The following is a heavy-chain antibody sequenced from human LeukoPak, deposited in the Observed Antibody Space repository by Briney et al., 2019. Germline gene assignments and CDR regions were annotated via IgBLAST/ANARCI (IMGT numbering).Heavy chain of an antibody. V-gene: IGHV1-2*06. CDR1: GYTFTGYY. D-gene: IGHD2-2*01. CDR3: ASLVPAAMLYGMDV. CDR2: INPNSGGT. Sequence: ASVKVSCKASGYTFTGYYMHWVRQAPGQGLEWMGRINPNSGGTNYAQKFQGRVTMTRDTSISTAYMELSRLRSDDTAVYFCASLVPAAMLYGMDVWGQGTTVTVSS. J-gene: IGHJ6*02.